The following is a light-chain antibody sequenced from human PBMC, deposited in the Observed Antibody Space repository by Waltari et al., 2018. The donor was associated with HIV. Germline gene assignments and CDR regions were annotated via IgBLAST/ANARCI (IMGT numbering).Light chain of an antibody. Sequence: QSVLTQPPSVSGAPGQRVTISCTGSSSNIGAGYDVHWYQQLPGTAPKLLIYGNSNRPSGVPNRLSGSKCGTSPSQAITGLQAEDGADYYYQAYHSSLSAYVVFGGGTKLTVL. J-gene: IGLJ2*01. CDR2: GNS. CDR3: QAYHSSLSAYVV. CDR1: SSNIGAGYD. V-gene: IGLV1-40*01.